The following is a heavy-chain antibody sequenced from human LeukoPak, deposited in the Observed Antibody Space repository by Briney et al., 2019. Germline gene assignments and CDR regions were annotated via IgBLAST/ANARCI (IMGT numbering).Heavy chain of an antibody. CDR3: ARVRLVVRGVGAFDI. Sequence: GGSLRLSCAASGFTFSSYAMSWVRQAPGKGLEWVSAISGSGGSTYYADSVKGRFTISRDNAKNSLYLQMNSLRAEDTAVYYCARVRLVVRGVGAFDIWGQGTMVTVSS. V-gene: IGHV3-23*01. CDR2: ISGSGGST. CDR1: GFTFSSYA. J-gene: IGHJ3*02. D-gene: IGHD3-10*01.